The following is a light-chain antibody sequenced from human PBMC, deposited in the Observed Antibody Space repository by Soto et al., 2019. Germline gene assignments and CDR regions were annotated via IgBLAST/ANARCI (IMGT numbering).Light chain of an antibody. CDR3: QRRYNWPIT. CDR1: QSLLRSDGRTY. V-gene: IGKV2D-29*01. CDR2: ADS. Sequence: DIMMTQTPLSLSVTPGQPASISCKSSQSLLRSDGRTYLYWYQQKPGQAPRLLIYADSNRATGIPARFSGSGSGTDFTLTISSLEPEDFSVYYCQRRYNWPITFGQGTRLEIK. J-gene: IGKJ5*01.